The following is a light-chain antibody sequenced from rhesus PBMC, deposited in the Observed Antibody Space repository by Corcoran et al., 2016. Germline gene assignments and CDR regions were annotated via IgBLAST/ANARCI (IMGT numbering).Light chain of an antibody. CDR1: ENVNNY. Sequence: DIQMTQSPSSLSASVGDRVTITCRASENVNNYLNWYQQKPGKAPKLPIYKASTLQSGVPSRFRGSGSGTDYTFTISSLQPEDVATYYYQHGYGTPLTFGGGTKVEIK. V-gene: IGKV1-74*01. J-gene: IGKJ4*01. CDR3: QHGYGTPLT. CDR2: KAS.